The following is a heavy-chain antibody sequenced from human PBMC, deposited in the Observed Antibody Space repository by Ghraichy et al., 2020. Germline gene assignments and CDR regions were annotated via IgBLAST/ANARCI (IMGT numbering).Heavy chain of an antibody. CDR2: ISGSGGST. Sequence: GGSLRLSCAASGFTFSSYAMSWVRQAPGKGLEWVSAISGSGGSTYYADSVKGRFTISRDNSKNTLYLQMNSLRAEDTAVYYCAKVPSRSNEAVGELPNDYWGQGTLVTVSS. J-gene: IGHJ4*02. V-gene: IGHV3-23*01. CDR3: AKVPSRSNEAVGELPNDY. CDR1: GFTFSSYA. D-gene: IGHD3-10*01.